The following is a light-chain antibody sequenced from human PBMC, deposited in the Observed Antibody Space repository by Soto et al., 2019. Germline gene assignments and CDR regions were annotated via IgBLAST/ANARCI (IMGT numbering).Light chain of an antibody. V-gene: IGKV1-5*03. CDR2: KAS. Sequence: DIQMTQSPSTLSGSVGDRVTITCRASQTISSWLAWYQQKPGKAPKLLIYKASTLKSGVPSRFSGSGSGTEFTLTISSLQPDDFATYYCQNYNSYSEEFGQGTKGDIK. J-gene: IGKJ1*01. CDR1: QTISSW. CDR3: QNYNSYSEE.